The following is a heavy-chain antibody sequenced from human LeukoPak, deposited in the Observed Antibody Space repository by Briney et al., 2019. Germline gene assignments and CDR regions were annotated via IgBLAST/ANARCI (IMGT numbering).Heavy chain of an antibody. CDR1: GFTFSNYW. D-gene: IGHD3-22*01. Sequence: GGSLRLSCAASGFTFSNYWMNWVRQAPGKGLEWVANIKQDGSEKYYVDSVKGRFTISRDNAKNSLYLQMNSLRAEDTALYYCARAIKYYYDTSGYYDWGQGTLVTVSS. V-gene: IGHV3-7*01. CDR3: ARAIKYYYDTSGYYD. CDR2: IKQDGSEK. J-gene: IGHJ4*02.